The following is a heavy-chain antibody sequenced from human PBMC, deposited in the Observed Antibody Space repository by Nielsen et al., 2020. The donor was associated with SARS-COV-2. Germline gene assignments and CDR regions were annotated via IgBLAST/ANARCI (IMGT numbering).Heavy chain of an antibody. D-gene: IGHD5-12*01. Sequence: ASVKVSCKASGYTFSNYPIHWVRQAPGQRLEWMGWINGGNGNTKYSQKFQGRVTITRDTSASTAYMELSSLRSEDTAVYYCARDSGYDYYFWFDPWGQGTLVTVSS. CDR1: GYTFSNYP. CDR2: INGGNGNT. J-gene: IGHJ5*02. CDR3: ARDSGYDYYFWFDP. V-gene: IGHV1-3*01.